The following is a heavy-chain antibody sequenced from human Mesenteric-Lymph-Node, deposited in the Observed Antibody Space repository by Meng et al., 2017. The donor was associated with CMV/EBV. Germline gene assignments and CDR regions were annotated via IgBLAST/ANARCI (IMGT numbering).Heavy chain of an antibody. D-gene: IGHD3-3*01. CDR2: INPNSGGT. Sequence: GESLKISCAASGFSFSRFGFHWVRQVPGKGLEWVGWINPNSGGTNYAQTFQGRVTMTRDTSFNTAYMDLSRLRSDDTAVYYCARDQRGTLTIWRVVNGMDVWGQGTTVTVSS. CDR3: ARDQRGTLTIWRVVNGMDV. V-gene: IGHV1-2*02. CDR1: GFSFSRFG. J-gene: IGHJ6*02.